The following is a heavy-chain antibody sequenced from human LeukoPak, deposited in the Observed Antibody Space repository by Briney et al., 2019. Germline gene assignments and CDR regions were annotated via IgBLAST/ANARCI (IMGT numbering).Heavy chain of an antibody. D-gene: IGHD4/OR15-4a*01. Sequence: KPGGSLRLSCAASGFTFSSYSMNWVRQAPGKGLEWVSSISSSSSYIYYADSGKGRFTISRDNAKNSLYLQMNSLRAEDTAVYYCASSRLLLTVVAPGAFDIWGQGTMVTVSS. J-gene: IGHJ3*02. V-gene: IGHV3-21*01. CDR1: GFTFSSYS. CDR2: ISSSSSYI. CDR3: ASSRLLLTVVAPGAFDI.